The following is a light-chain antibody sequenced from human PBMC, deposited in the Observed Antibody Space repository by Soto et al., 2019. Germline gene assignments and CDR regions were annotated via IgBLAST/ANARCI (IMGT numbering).Light chain of an antibody. CDR3: LYYGTSPPFI. CDR2: GTS. Sequence: EIVLTQSPGILSLSPGERATLSCRASQSVSSSFLAWYQQKHGQAPRLLMYGTSRRAAGIPDRFSGSGSGTDFTLTIDRLEPEDFAVYHCLYYGTSPPFIFGQGTKLETK. CDR1: QSVSSSF. V-gene: IGKV3-20*01. J-gene: IGKJ2*01.